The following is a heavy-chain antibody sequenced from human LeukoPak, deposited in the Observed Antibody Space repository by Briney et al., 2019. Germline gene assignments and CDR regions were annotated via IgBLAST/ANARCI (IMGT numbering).Heavy chain of an antibody. Sequence: SETLSLTCTVSGGSIRGYYWSWIRQPPGKGLEYIGYIYYSGITNYNPSLKSRVTISVDTSKNQFSLRLTSVTAADTAMYYCARGFDSSSGWYPAFDIWGHGTMGTVSS. D-gene: IGHD6-19*01. CDR1: GGSIRGYY. J-gene: IGHJ3*02. CDR2: IYYSGIT. CDR3: ARGFDSSSGWYPAFDI. V-gene: IGHV4-59*01.